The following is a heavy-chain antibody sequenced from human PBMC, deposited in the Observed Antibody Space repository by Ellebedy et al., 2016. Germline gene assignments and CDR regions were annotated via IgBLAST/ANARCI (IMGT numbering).Heavy chain of an antibody. CDR3: ARAGVRYFDWFRYYYGMDV. J-gene: IGHJ6*02. Sequence: SETLSLTCTVSGGSISSYYWSWIRQHPGKGLEWIGYIYYSGSTYYNPSLKSRVTISVDTSKNQFSLKLSSVTAADTAVYYCARAGVRYFDWFRYYYGMDVWGQGTTVTVSS. CDR1: GGSISSYY. V-gene: IGHV4-59*12. D-gene: IGHD3-9*01. CDR2: IYYSGST.